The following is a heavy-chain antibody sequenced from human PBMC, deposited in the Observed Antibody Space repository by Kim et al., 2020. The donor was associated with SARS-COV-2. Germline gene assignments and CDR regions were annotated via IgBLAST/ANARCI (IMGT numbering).Heavy chain of an antibody. CDR2: T. D-gene: IGHD6-13*01. CDR3: ARGNYHGMDV. J-gene: IGHJ6*02. Sequence: TSNAESVKGRFTSSRDNAKNTLCLQMNGLRAEDTAVYYCARGNYHGMDVWGQGTTVTVSS. V-gene: IGHV3-74*01.